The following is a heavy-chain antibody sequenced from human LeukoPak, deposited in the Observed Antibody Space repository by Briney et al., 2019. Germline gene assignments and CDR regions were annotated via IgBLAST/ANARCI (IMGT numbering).Heavy chain of an antibody. J-gene: IGHJ4*02. D-gene: IGHD2-8*02. CDR1: GFSFSSYA. CDR3: AKTQVVYYFDY. CDR2: ISAAGGNS. Sequence: GGSLRLSCVPSGFSFSSYAMSWVRQAPGKGLEWVSGISAAGGNSFYADSVKGRFTISRDNSNNTLHLQMNNMRVEDTAVYYCAKTQVVYYFDYWGQGTLVTVSS. V-gene: IGHV3-23*01.